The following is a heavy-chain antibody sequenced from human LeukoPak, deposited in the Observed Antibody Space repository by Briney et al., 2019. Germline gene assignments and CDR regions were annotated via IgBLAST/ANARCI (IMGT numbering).Heavy chain of an antibody. CDR1: GGSISSGSYY. J-gene: IGHJ4*02. CDR2: IYYSGST. CDR3: AREIAAADGYFDY. D-gene: IGHD6-13*01. V-gene: IGHV4-61*01. Sequence: SQTLSLTCTVSGGSISSGSYYWSWIRQPPGKGLEWIGYIYYSGSTNYNPSLKSRVTISVDTSKNQFSLKLSSVTAADTAVYYCAREIAAADGYFDYWGQGTLVTVSS.